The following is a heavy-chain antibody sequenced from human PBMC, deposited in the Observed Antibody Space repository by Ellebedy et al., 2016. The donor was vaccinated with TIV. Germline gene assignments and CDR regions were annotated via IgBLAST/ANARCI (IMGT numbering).Heavy chain of an antibody. CDR1: GFTVSSNY. J-gene: IGHJ4*02. CDR3: ARGYYYPDY. D-gene: IGHD3-10*01. V-gene: IGHV4-34*01. CDR2: INHSGST. Sequence: ESLKISCAASGFTVSSNYMSWVRQAPGKGLEWIGEINHSGSTNYNPSLKSRVTISVDTSKNQFSLKLSSVTAADTAVYYCARGYYYPDYWGQGTLVTVSS.